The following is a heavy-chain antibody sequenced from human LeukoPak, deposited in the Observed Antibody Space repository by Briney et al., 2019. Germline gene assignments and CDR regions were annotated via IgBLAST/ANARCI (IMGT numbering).Heavy chain of an antibody. V-gene: IGHV5-51*01. D-gene: IGHD3-9*01. J-gene: IGHJ4*02. Sequence: GESLKISCKGSGYSFTSYWIGWVRQVPGKGLEWMGVVYPDDSDTRYSPSFQGQVTMSADKSISTAYLQWRSLKASDTAIYYCARQYYDVLTGRYIHFDHWGQGTLVTVSS. CDR2: VYPDDSDT. CDR3: ARQYYDVLTGRYIHFDH. CDR1: GYSFTSYW.